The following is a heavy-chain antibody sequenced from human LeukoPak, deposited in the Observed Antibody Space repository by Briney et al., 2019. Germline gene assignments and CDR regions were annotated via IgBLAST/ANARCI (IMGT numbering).Heavy chain of an antibody. D-gene: IGHD3-10*01. CDR1: GYSFTSYW. Sequence: GESLKISCKGSGYSFTSYWIGWVRQMPGKGLEWMGIIYPGDSDTRYSPSFRGQVTISADKSISTAYLQWSSLKASDTAMYYCARVTMVRGAIYGMDVWGQGTTVTVSS. CDR2: IYPGDSDT. J-gene: IGHJ6*02. V-gene: IGHV5-51*01. CDR3: ARVTMVRGAIYGMDV.